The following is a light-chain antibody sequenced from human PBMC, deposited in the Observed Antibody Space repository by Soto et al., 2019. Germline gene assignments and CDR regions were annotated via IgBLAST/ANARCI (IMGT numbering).Light chain of an antibody. Sequence: DIQMTPSQSSLSASVGDRVTITCRASPSISNYLNWYQQKPGKAPNLVISAASTLHSGVPSRFSGTVSGTDSILTIGSLESEGCATYYFKQTYSGPCTVDQETTVEI. J-gene: IGKJ1*01. CDR2: AAS. CDR1: PSISNY. V-gene: IGKV1-39*01. CDR3: KQTYSGPCT.